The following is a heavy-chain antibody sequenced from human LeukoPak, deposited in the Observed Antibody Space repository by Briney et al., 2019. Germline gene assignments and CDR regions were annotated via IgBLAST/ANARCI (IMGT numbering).Heavy chain of an antibody. D-gene: IGHD3-9*01. V-gene: IGHV3-23*01. CDR2: ISGSGGST. CDR1: GFTFSSYG. CDR3: ATDLPPLRYFDSGLEDGLDY. J-gene: IGHJ4*02. Sequence: HAGGSLRLSCAASGFTFSSYGMSWVRQAPGKGLEWVSAISGSGGSTYYADSVKGRFTISRDNSKNTLYLQMNSLRAEDTAVYYCATDLPPLRYFDSGLEDGLDYWGQGTLVTVSS.